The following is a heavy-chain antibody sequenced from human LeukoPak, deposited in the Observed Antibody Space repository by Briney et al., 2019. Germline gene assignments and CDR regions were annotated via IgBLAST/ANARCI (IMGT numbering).Heavy chain of an antibody. CDR3: ARGQFWSGYSI. J-gene: IGHJ4*02. CDR1: GGSFSGYY. D-gene: IGHD3-3*02. CDR2: INHRRST. V-gene: IGHV4-34*01. Sequence: PSETLSVTCAAYGGSFSGYYWSWSRQPPGEGLEWIGEINHRRSTNYNPSLKSRVPMSVDTSKNQFSLNLSSVTAADTAVYYCARGQFWSGYSIWGQGTLVTVST.